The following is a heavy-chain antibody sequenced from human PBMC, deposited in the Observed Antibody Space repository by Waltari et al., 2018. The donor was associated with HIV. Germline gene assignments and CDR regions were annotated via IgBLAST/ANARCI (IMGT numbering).Heavy chain of an antibody. CDR2: ISGYNDNT. Sequence: QVQLVQSGAEVKKPGASMKVSCKASGYTFTTYGIYWVRQAPGQGLEWMGWISGYNDNTHYAQKLQGRVTMTTDTSTSTAYLELRSLKSDDTAVYYCARVRAVSGGLWVTFYYGMDVWGQGTTITVSS. CDR3: ARVRAVSGGLWVTFYYGMDV. J-gene: IGHJ6*02. CDR1: GYTFTTYG. D-gene: IGHD6-19*01. V-gene: IGHV1-18*01.